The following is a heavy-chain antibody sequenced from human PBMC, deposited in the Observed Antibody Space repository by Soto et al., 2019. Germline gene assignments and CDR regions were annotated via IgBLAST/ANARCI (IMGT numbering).Heavy chain of an antibody. CDR2: MFYSGLT. J-gene: IGHJ6*02. CDR3: APLSVSLSGPYGIHV. CDR1: GYSVTSSDYY. D-gene: IGHD2-15*01. Sequence: SETLSLTCSVSGYSVTSSDYYWAWIRQPPGKGLEWIGSMFYSGLTYYNPSLKSRVTLSVDTPKNQFSVRLNSVTAADTAVYYCAPLSVSLSGPYGIHVWGQGTTVTVSS. V-gene: IGHV4-39*01.